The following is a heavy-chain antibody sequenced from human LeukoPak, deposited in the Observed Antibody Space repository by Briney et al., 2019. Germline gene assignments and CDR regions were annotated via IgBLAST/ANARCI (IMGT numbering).Heavy chain of an antibody. V-gene: IGHV3-48*04. CDR3: AELGITMIGGV. CDR1: GFTFSFYG. J-gene: IGHJ6*04. CDR2: ISSSGSTI. D-gene: IGHD3-10*02. Sequence: GGTLRLSCAASGFTFSFYGMNWVRQAPGKGLEWVSYISSSGSTIYYADSVKGRFTISRDNAKNSLYLQMNSLRAEDTAVYYCAELGITMIGGVWGKGTTVTISS.